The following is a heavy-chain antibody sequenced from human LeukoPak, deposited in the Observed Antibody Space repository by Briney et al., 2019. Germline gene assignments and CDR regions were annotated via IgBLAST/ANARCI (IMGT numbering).Heavy chain of an antibody. Sequence: GGSLRLSCAVTGFNLRTYWIHWVRHSPGRGLEWVARINGEGSRISYADSVRGRFAISRDNAKNTAYLQMNSLRAEDTALYYCARDPGYYYYGMDVWGQGTTVVVSS. CDR2: INGEGSRI. CDR3: ARDPGYYYYGMDV. J-gene: IGHJ6*02. CDR1: GFNLRTYW. V-gene: IGHV3-74*01.